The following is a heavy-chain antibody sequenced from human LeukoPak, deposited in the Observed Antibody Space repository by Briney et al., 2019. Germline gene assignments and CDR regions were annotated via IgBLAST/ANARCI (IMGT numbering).Heavy chain of an antibody. Sequence: ASVKVSCKASGYTFTSYGISWVRQAPGQGLEWMGWISAYNGNTNYAQKLQGRVTMTTDTSTSTAYMELRSLRSDDTAVYYCARDGLNIVVVPAAIRFDPWGQGTLVTVSS. D-gene: IGHD2-2*02. V-gene: IGHV1-18*01. CDR1: GYTFTSYG. CDR3: ARDGLNIVVVPAAIRFDP. CDR2: ISAYNGNT. J-gene: IGHJ5*02.